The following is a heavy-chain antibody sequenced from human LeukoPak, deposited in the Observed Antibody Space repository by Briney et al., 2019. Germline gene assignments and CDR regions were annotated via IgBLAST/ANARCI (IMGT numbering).Heavy chain of an antibody. CDR2: INPGGSEK. CDR3: ATEPGIGYAFDI. CDR1: GIPFSNYW. J-gene: IGHJ3*02. D-gene: IGHD3-10*01. Sequence: GSLRLSCAASGIPFSNYWMCWVRQAPGKGLEWVANINPGGSEKNYVHSVKGRFTISRDNAKNSLSLQMNSLRAEDTAVYYCATEPGIGYAFDIWGQGRMVTVSS. V-gene: IGHV3-7*01.